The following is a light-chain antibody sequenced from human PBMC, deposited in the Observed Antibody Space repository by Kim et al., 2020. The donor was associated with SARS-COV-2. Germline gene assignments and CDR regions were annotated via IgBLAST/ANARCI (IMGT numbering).Light chain of an antibody. J-gene: IGKJ4*01. CDR1: QTVSNN. CDR3: QQYNRWPLT. Sequence: VSPGESATLSCRASQTVSNNLAWYQQKPGQTPRLLIYDASTRATRIPTRFSGSGSGTEFTLTISSLQSEDFAVYYCQQYNRWPLTFGGGTKVDIK. V-gene: IGKV3-15*01. CDR2: DAS.